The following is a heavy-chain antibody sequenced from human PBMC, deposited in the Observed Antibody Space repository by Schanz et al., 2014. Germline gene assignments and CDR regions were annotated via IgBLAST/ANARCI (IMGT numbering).Heavy chain of an antibody. V-gene: IGHV3-48*01. J-gene: IGHJ3*02. Sequence: EVQLVESGGGLVRPGGSLRLSCTTSGLIFSTYTLNWVRQAPGKGLEWISTISGSGGDTYPADSVQGRFTISRDNSKNALYLQMDSLRAEDTAVYYCARGIITMVRGGDVGAFDIWGQGTMXTVSS. CDR2: ISGSGGDT. D-gene: IGHD3-10*01. CDR1: GLIFSTYT. CDR3: ARGIITMVRGGDVGAFDI.